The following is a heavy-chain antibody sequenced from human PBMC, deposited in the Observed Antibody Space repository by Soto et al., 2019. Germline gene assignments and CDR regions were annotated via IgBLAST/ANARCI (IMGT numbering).Heavy chain of an antibody. Sequence: EVQLLESGGGLVQPGGSLRLSCAASGFTFSSFALNWVRQAPGKGLEWVSIISGSADSTFYADSVKGRCTISRANSKTMLYLQINSLRAEDTAVYYCAKSRGAMIYAISVYGMDVWGQGTTVTVSS. CDR1: GFTFSSFA. CDR2: ISGSADST. J-gene: IGHJ6*02. D-gene: IGHD2-8*01. CDR3: AKSRGAMIYAISVYGMDV. V-gene: IGHV3-23*01.